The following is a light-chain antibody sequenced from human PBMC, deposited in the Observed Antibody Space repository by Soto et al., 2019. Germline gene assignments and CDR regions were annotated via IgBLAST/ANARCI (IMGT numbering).Light chain of an antibody. CDR1: SSDVGSYNL. J-gene: IGLJ1*01. CDR2: GVN. V-gene: IGLV2-23*02. Sequence: QSVLTQPASVAGSPGQSITISCTGTSSDVGSYNLVSWYQQHPGKAPKLMIYGVNKRPSGVSNRFSGTKSGNTASLTISGLQDEDEADYYCCSYAGISSFYVFGTWTKLTVL. CDR3: CSYAGISSFYV.